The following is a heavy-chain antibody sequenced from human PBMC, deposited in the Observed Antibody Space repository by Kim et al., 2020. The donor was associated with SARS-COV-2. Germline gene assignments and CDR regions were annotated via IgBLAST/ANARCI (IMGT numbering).Heavy chain of an antibody. CDR3: AKGGGYCMDV. D-gene: IGHD3-16*01. Sequence: GGSLRLSCAASGFTFSSYGMHWVRQAPCKGLEWVAVIWYDGSNKYYADSVKGRFTISRDNSKNTLYLQMNSLRAEDTAVYYCAKGGGYCMDVWGQGTTVTVSS. CDR1: GFTFSSYG. CDR2: IWYDGSNK. J-gene: IGHJ6*02. V-gene: IGHV3-33*06.